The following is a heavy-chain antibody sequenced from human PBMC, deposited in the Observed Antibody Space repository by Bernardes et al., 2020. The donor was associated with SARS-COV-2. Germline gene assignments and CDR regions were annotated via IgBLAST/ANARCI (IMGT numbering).Heavy chain of an antibody. V-gene: IGHV1-69*13. J-gene: IGHJ4*02. D-gene: IGHD3-16*01. Sequence: SLKVSCKASGGTFSSYAIIWVRQAPGQGLEWMGRIIPIFGTANYAQKFQGRVTITADESTSTAYMELSSLRSEDTAVYYCARSQVWGSDAAFDYWGQGTLVTVSS. CDR2: IIPIFGTA. CDR3: ARSQVWGSDAAFDY. CDR1: GGTFSSYA.